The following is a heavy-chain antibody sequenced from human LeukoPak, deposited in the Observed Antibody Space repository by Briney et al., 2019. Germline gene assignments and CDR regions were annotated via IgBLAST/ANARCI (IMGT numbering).Heavy chain of an antibody. CDR2: IYTSGST. CDR1: GGSISSGSYY. Sequence: SQTPSLTCTVSGGSISSGSYYWSWIRQPAGKGLEWIGRIYTSGSTSYNPSLKSRVTISVDTSKNQFSLKLTSVTAADTAVYYCAREYQGIDYWGQGTLVTVSS. CDR3: AREYQGIDY. D-gene: IGHD2-2*01. J-gene: IGHJ4*02. V-gene: IGHV4-61*02.